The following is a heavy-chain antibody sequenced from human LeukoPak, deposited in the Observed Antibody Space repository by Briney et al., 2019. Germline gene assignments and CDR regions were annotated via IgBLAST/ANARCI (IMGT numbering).Heavy chain of an antibody. Sequence: GGSLRLSCAASGFTFSSYAMSWVRQAPGKGLEWVSAISGSGGSTYYADSVKGRFTISRDNAKNSLYLQMNSLRAEDTAVYYCARLQYSFLYGSGSYGVDYWGQGTLVTVSS. V-gene: IGHV3-23*01. J-gene: IGHJ4*02. CDR3: ARLQYSFLYGSGSYGVDY. CDR1: GFTFSSYA. CDR2: ISGSGGST. D-gene: IGHD3-10*01.